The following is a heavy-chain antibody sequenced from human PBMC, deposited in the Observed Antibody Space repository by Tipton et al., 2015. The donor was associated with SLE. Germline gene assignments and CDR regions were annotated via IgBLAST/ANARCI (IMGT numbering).Heavy chain of an antibody. CDR1: GYIFIGYY. CDR2: IHPNSGGT. CDR3: ASLGIAVASDAFDI. D-gene: IGHD6-19*01. V-gene: IGHV1-2*06. J-gene: IGHJ3*02. Sequence: VQLVQSGAEVKKAGASVKVSCKASGYIFIGYYMHWVRQAPGQGLEWVGRIHPNSGGTDYTQKFQGRVTLTRDTSINTVYMELSRLRFDDTAVHYCASLGIAVASDAFDIWGQGTMVTVSS.